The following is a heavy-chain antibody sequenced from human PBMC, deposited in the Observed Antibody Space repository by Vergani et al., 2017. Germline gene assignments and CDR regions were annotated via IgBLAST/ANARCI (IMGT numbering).Heavy chain of an antibody. V-gene: IGHV3-33*01. CDR1: GFAFRTYG. D-gene: IGHD3-10*01. CDR2: IWYDGSNT. J-gene: IGHJ2*01. Sequence: QVQLVESGGGVVQPGRSLRLSCVASGFAFRTYGMHWVRQAPGKGLEWVAMIWYDGSNTYYADSVKGRFTVSRDNSRNTLFLQMNSLRVEDTAVYYCARGRGDNWYFDLWGRGTLVTVSS. CDR3: ARGRGDNWYFDL.